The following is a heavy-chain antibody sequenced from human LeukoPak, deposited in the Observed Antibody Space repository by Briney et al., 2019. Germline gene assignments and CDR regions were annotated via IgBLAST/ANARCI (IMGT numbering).Heavy chain of an antibody. CDR2: INWNGGST. J-gene: IGHJ3*02. CDR1: GFTFGGYC. Sequence: GSLRLSWAGSGFTFGGYCMSWVRQTSGKGLGGVSGINWNGGSTGYADSVKGRFTISRDNAKNSLYLQMDSLRAEDTALYYCARGHYYGSGSYAFDIWGQGTMVTVSS. CDR3: ARGHYYGSGSYAFDI. V-gene: IGHV3-20*04. D-gene: IGHD3-10*01.